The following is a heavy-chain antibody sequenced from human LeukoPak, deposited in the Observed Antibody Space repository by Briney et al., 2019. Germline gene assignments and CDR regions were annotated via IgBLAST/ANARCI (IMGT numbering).Heavy chain of an antibody. CDR1: GGTFSSYA. Sequence: SVEVSCKASGGTFSSYAISWVRQAPGQGLEWMGGIIPIFGTANYAQKFQGRVTITADESTSTAYMELSSLRSEDTAVYYCARYGGSGSYYSFDYWGQGTLVTVSS. J-gene: IGHJ4*02. D-gene: IGHD3-10*01. CDR2: IIPIFGTA. V-gene: IGHV1-69*01. CDR3: ARYGGSGSYYSFDY.